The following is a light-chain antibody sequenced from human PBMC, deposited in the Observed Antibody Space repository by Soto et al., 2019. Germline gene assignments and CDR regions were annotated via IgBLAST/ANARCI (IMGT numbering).Light chain of an antibody. CDR3: SSSSGSHKFVL. CDR2: AVN. V-gene: IGLV2-8*01. J-gene: IGLJ2*01. CDR1: SSDIGGYNS. Sequence: QSALTQPPSASGSPGQSVTISCTGTSSDIGGYNSVSWYQQHPGKAPQLMIYAVNKRPSGVPDRFSGSKSGNTASLTVSGLQAEDDDHYYCSSSSGSHKFVLFGGGTKLTVL.